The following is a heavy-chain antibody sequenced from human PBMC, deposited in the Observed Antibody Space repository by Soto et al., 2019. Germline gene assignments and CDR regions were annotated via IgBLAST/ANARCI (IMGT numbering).Heavy chain of an antibody. CDR1: GGSISSSSYY. CDR2: IYYSGST. CDR3: ARRRAAVVAATHWFDP. Sequence: SETLSLTCTVSGGSISSSSYYWGWIRQPPGKGLEWIGSIYYSGSTYYNPSLKSRVTISVDTSKNQFSLKLSSVTAADTAVYYCARRRAAVVAATHWFDPWGQGTLVTVSS. D-gene: IGHD2-15*01. J-gene: IGHJ5*02. V-gene: IGHV4-39*01.